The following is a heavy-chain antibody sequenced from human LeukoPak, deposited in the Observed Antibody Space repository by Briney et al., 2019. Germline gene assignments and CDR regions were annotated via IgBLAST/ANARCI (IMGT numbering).Heavy chain of an antibody. V-gene: IGHV3-48*03. CDR3: ARDGGASRY. CDR2: ISSSGSTI. Sequence: PGGSLRLSCAASGFTFSSYEMNWVRRAPGKGPEWVSYISSSGSTIYYADSVKGRFTLSRDNAKNSRYLQMNSLRAEDTAVYYCARDGGASRYWGQGTLVTVSS. D-gene: IGHD2/OR15-2a*01. CDR1: GFTFSSYE. J-gene: IGHJ4*02.